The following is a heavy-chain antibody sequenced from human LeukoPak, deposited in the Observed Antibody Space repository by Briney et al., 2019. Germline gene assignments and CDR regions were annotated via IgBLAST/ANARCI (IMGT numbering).Heavy chain of an antibody. V-gene: IGHV1-8*01. Sequence: ASVKVSCKASGYTFTSYDINWVRQATGQGLEWMGWMNPNSGNTGYAQKFQGRVTMTRDTSTSTVYMELSSLRSEDTAVYYCARDAGSSGYFDYWGQGTLVTVSS. CDR3: ARDAGSSGYFDY. CDR1: GYTFTSYD. D-gene: IGHD6-6*01. CDR2: MNPNSGNT. J-gene: IGHJ4*02.